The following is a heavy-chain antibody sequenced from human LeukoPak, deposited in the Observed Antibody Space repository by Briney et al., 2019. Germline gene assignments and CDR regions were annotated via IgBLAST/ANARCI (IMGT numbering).Heavy chain of an antibody. D-gene: IGHD6-13*01. CDR2: IYTSGST. Sequence: SETLSLTCTVSGGSISSGSYYWSWIRQPAGKGLEWIGRIYTSGSTNYNPSLKSRVTISVDTSKSQFSLKLSSVTAADTAVYYCARGRYVTTRGGAAAGFLDYWGQGTLATVST. CDR1: GGSISSGSYY. V-gene: IGHV4-61*02. J-gene: IGHJ4*02. CDR3: ARGRYVTTRGGAAAGFLDY.